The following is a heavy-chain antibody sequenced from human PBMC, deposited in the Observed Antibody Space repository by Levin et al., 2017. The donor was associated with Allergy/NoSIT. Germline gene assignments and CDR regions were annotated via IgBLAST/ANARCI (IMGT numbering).Heavy chain of an antibody. Sequence: GESLKISCAASGFTFSSYSMNWVRQAPGKGLEWVSSISSSSSYIYYADSVKGRFTISRDNAKNSLYLQMNSLRAEDTAVYYCARFYYDSSGLYGMDVWGQGTTVTVSS. D-gene: IGHD3-22*01. CDR1: GFTFSSYS. J-gene: IGHJ6*02. CDR3: ARFYYDSSGLYGMDV. V-gene: IGHV3-21*01. CDR2: ISSSSSYI.